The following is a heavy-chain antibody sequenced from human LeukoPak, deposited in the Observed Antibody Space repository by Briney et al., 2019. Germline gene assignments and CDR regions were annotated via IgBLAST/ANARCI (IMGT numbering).Heavy chain of an antibody. V-gene: IGHV4-39*07. D-gene: IGHD3-22*01. J-gene: IGHJ3*02. Sequence: SETLSLTCTVSGGSISSSSYYWGWIRQPPGKGLEWIGSIYYSGSTYYNPSLKSRVTISVDTSKNQFSLKLSSVTAADTAVYYCARGRGPQTRFITMTYDAFDIWGQGTMVTVSS. CDR2: IYYSGST. CDR1: GGSISSSSYY. CDR3: ARGRGPQTRFITMTYDAFDI.